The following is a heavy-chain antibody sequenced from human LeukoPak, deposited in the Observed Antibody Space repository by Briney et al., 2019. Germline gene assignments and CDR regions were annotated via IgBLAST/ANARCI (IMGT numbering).Heavy chain of an antibody. CDR3: ATEARLGRTAPVALDS. V-gene: IGHV3-23*01. CDR2: FSGVVDKT. D-gene: IGHD2-2*01. J-gene: IGHJ4*02. CDR1: GFAFSSYT. Sequence: GGSLRLSCVASGFAFSSYTMTWVRQAPGKGLEWVSSFSGVVDKTHYPDSVRGRFTVSRDNSRKTLYLQLSSLRPEDTAVYYCATEARLGRTAPVALDSWGQGTRITVSP.